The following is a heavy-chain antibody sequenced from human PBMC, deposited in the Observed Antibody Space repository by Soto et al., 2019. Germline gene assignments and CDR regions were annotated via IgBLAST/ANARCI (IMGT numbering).Heavy chain of an antibody. Sequence: QVQLVQSGAEVKKPGASVKVSCKASGYTFTSYGISWVRQAPGQGLEWMGWISAYNGNTNYAQKLQGRVTMTTDTATSTADLELRSMRSDDTAVYYCAREGAYCSGGSCYSDYWGQGTLVTVSS. J-gene: IGHJ4*02. CDR2: ISAYNGNT. V-gene: IGHV1-18*01. D-gene: IGHD2-15*01. CDR3: AREGAYCSGGSCYSDY. CDR1: GYTFTSYG.